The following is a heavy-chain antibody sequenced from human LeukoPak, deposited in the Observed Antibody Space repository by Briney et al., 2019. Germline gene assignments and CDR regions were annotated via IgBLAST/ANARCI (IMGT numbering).Heavy chain of an antibody. CDR1: GGSFSGYY. D-gene: IGHD2-2*01. Sequence: SETLSLTCAVYGGSFSGYYWSWIRQPPGKGLEWIGEINHSGSTNYNPSLKSRVTISVDTSKNQFSLKLSSVTAADTAVYYCARGVHIVVVPAAWDYYYMDVWGKGTTVTVSS. J-gene: IGHJ6*03. CDR3: ARGVHIVVVPAAWDYYYMDV. CDR2: INHSGST. V-gene: IGHV4-34*01.